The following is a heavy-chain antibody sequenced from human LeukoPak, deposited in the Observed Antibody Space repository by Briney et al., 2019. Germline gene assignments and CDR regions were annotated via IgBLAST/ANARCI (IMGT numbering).Heavy chain of an antibody. CDR1: GFSFSNHY. D-gene: IGHD2-15*01. Sequence: GESLRLSCAASGFSFSNHYMDWVRQPPGKGLEWVGRIRNKAHSNITEYAASVKGRFTIPRDDPNNSVYLQMNTLKPDDTAVYYCASLGYCSGGKCYRGGYWGEGTLVTVSS. CDR3: ASLGYCSGGKCYRGGY. J-gene: IGHJ4*02. V-gene: IGHV3-72*01. CDR2: IRNKAHSNIT.